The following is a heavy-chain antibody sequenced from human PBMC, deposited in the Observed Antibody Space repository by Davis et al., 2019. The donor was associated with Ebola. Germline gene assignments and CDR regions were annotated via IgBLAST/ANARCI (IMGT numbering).Heavy chain of an antibody. Sequence: MPGGSLRLSCTVSGGSVSSGAYYWNWIRQPPGKGLEWIGYIYHSGTTNYNPPLRGRVTTSVDTSKSQFSLNLSSVTAADTAVYYCARSGILSAGRGHFDNWGQGTLVTVSS. V-gene: IGHV4-61*08. J-gene: IGHJ4*02. CDR2: IYHSGTT. D-gene: IGHD6-13*01. CDR1: GGSVSSGAYY. CDR3: ARSGILSAGRGHFDN.